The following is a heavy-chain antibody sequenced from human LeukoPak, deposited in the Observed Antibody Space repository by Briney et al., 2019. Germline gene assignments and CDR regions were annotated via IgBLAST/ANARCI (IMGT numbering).Heavy chain of an antibody. J-gene: IGHJ4*02. CDR1: GGSFSGYY. V-gene: IGHV4-59*01. CDR3: ARVRRDGGSCYDY. CDR2: IYYSGST. D-gene: IGHD2-15*01. Sequence: PSETLSLTCAVYGGSFSGYYWSWIRQPPGKGLEWIGYIYYSGSTNYNPSLKSRVTISVDTSKNQFSLKLSSVTAADTAVYYCARVRRDGGSCYDYWGQGTLVTVSS.